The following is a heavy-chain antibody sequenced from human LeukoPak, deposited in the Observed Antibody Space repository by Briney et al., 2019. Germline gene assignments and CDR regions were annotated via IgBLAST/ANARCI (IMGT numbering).Heavy chain of an antibody. V-gene: IGHV1-2*06. CDR1: GYTFTGYY. J-gene: IGHJ4*02. CDR3: ARDLAVGYYDSSGYYGGY. Sequence: GASVKVSCKASGYTFTGYYMHWVRQAPGQGLEWMGRINPNSGGTNYAQKFQGRVTMTRDTSISTAYMELSRLRSDDPAVYYCARDLAVGYYDSSGYYGGYWGQGTLVTASS. CDR2: INPNSGGT. D-gene: IGHD3-22*01.